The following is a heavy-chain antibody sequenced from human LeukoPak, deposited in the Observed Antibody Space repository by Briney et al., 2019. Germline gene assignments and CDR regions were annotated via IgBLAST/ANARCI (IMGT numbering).Heavy chain of an antibody. CDR1: GYTFTSYY. Sequence: ASVKVSCKAFGYTFTSYYMHWVRQAPGQGLEWMGIINPSGGSTSYAQKFQGRVTMTRDTSTSTVYMELSSLRSEDTAVYYCARTQNGYCSGGSCYPFDYWGQGTLVTVSS. D-gene: IGHD2-15*01. J-gene: IGHJ4*02. CDR3: ARTQNGYCSGGSCYPFDY. V-gene: IGHV1-46*01. CDR2: INPSGGST.